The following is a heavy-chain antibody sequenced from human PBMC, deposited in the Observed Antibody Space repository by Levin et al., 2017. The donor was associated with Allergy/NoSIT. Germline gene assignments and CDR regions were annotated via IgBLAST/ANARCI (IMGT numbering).Heavy chain of an antibody. Sequence: ASVKVSCKASGGTFSRYAITWVRQAPGQGLEWMGGIIPIFGTANYAQKFQGRVTITADETTSTAYMELSSLRSEDTAVYYCAREVWATGSDSWGQGTLVTVSS. CDR3: AREVWATGSDS. J-gene: IGHJ4*02. CDR2: IIPIFGTA. V-gene: IGHV1-69*13. CDR1: GGTFSRYA. D-gene: IGHD3-16*01.